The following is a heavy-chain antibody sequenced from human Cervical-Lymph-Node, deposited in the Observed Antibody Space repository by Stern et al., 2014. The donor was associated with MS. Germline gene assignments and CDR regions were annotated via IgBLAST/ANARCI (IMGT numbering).Heavy chain of an antibody. CDR3: ARQRYFDY. CDR2: IFPGGSDI. J-gene: IGHJ4*02. CDR1: GYTFTSYW. Sequence: QLVESGPEVKRPGESLKISCQASGYTFTSYWIGWVRQMPGKGLEWSGIIFPGGSDIRYSPSFQGQVTISAGKSSSAAYLQWKNRRASDTAIYYCARQRYFDYWGQGTLVTVSS. V-gene: IGHV5-51*01.